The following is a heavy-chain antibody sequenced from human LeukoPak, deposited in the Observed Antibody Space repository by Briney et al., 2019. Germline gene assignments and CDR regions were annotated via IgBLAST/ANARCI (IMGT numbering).Heavy chain of an antibody. CDR2: TYYRSQQWHS. CDR1: GDSVSSKSAA. CDR3: GRETDFGVVTN. J-gene: IGHJ4*02. D-gene: IGHD3-3*01. V-gene: IGHV6-1*01. Sequence: SQTLSLTCAISGDSVSSKSAAWNWIRQSLSRGLEWLGRTYYRSQQWHSDYAPSVKGRITLNPDTSKNQFSLQLNSVTPEDTAVYYCGRETDFGVVTNWGQGTLVTVSS.